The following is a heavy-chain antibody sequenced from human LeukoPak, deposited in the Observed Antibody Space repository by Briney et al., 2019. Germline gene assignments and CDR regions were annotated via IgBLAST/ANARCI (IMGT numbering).Heavy chain of an antibody. Sequence: GGSLRLSCVASGFTFNSYWMNWVRQAPGKGLEWVATIKQDGSEKHYGDSVKGRFTISRDNAKNSLYLQMSSLRAEDTAAYYCARDNVASGSFDIWGQGTMVTVSS. CDR3: ARDNVASGSFDI. CDR2: IKQDGSEK. D-gene: IGHD3-3*02. V-gene: IGHV3-7*01. CDR1: GFTFNSYW. J-gene: IGHJ3*02.